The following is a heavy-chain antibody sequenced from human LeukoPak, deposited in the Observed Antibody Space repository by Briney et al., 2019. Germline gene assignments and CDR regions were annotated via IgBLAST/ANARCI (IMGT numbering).Heavy chain of an antibody. CDR3: ARDPGITMIVVAPGWFDP. CDR1: GGSISSGYY. V-gene: IGHV4-38-2*02. Sequence: PSETLSLTCTVSGGSISSGYYWGWIRPPPGKGLEWIGSIYHSGSTYYNPSLKSRVTISVDTSKNQFSLKLSSVTAADTAVYYCARDPGITMIVVAPGWFDPWGQGTLVTVSS. J-gene: IGHJ5*02. D-gene: IGHD3-22*01. CDR2: IYHSGST.